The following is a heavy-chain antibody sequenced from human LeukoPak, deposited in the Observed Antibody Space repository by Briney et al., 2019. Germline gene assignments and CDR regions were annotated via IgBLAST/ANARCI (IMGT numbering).Heavy chain of an antibody. D-gene: IGHD6-6*01. CDR2: IYYSGST. CDR1: GGSISSGGYY. Sequence: PSETLSPTCTVSGGSISSGGYYWSWIRQHPGKGLEWIGYIYYSGSTYYNPSLKSRVTISVDTSKNQFSLKLSSVTAADTAVYYCARDIAARRYFDYWGQGTLVTVSS. CDR3: ARDIAARRYFDY. J-gene: IGHJ4*02. V-gene: IGHV4-31*03.